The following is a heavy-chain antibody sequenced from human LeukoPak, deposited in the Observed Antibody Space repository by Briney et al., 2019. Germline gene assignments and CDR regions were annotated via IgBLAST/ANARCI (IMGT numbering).Heavy chain of an antibody. D-gene: IGHD1-26*01. CDR3: ATNSGSYFLY. V-gene: IGHV1-24*01. CDR2: FDPEEDDT. Sequence: ASVKVSCKVSGYRLTELSMDWVRQAPGKGLEWMGGFDPEEDDTIYAQKFQGRVTMTEDTSTDTAYMELSSLRSEDTAVYYCATNSGSYFLYWGQGTLVTVSS. J-gene: IGHJ4*02. CDR1: GYRLTELS.